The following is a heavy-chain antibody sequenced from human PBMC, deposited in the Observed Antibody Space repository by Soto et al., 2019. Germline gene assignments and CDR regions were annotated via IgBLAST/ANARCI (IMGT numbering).Heavy chain of an antibody. V-gene: IGHV2-5*02. CDR1: GFSFTTDGMG. Sequence: QITLKESGPTLVKPTQTLTLTCTFSGFSFTTDGMGVGWIRQPPGKALEWLALIYWDDDKRYSPSLKSRLTITKDASSTQVVLTLTNMHPADTATYYCAPLYWAASGTRYYFDYWGQGTLVTVSS. J-gene: IGHJ4*02. D-gene: IGHD6-13*01. CDR3: APLYWAASGTRYYFDY. CDR2: IYWDDDK.